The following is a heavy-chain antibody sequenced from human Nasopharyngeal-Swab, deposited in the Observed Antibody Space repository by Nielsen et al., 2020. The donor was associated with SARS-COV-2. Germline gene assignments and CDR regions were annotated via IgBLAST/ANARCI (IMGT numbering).Heavy chain of an antibody. D-gene: IGHD5-12*01. V-gene: IGHV3-20*01. Sequence: GESLKISCAASGFTFDDYGMIWVRQAPGKGLEWVSGINWKGGSNSYAASVKGRFTISRDNPKNYLYLPMNTLRAEDTALYQCARVRYGGYDSGLDVWGQGTTVTVSS. CDR1: GFTFDDYG. CDR3: ARVRYGGYDSGLDV. CDR2: INWKGGSN. J-gene: IGHJ6*02.